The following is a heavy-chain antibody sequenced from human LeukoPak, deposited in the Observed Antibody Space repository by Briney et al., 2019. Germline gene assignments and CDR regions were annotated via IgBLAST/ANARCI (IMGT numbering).Heavy chain of an antibody. CDR1: GHTLTKLS. CDR2: FDPEDGER. J-gene: IGHJ3*01. D-gene: IGHD1-26*01. V-gene: IGHV1-24*01. Sequence: ASVKVSCKVSGHTLTKLSMHWVRQAPGKGLEWMGGFDPEDGERIYAQKFQGRVTMTEDTFTDTAYMELSNLRSEDTAVYYCAKEGGVGATEFSFDVWGQGTVVTVSS. CDR3: AKEGGVGATEFSFDV.